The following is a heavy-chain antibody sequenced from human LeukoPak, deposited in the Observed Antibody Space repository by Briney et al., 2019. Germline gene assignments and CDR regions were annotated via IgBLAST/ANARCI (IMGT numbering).Heavy chain of an antibody. CDR2: IYYSGST. CDR1: GGSFSGYY. D-gene: IGHD2-2*02. V-gene: IGHV4-59*08. J-gene: IGHJ6*02. CDR3: AGCSSTSCYTGPLYYYGMDV. Sequence: SETLSLTCAVYGGSFSGYYWSWIRQPPGKGLEWIGYIYYSGSTNYNPSLKSRVTISVDTSKNQFSLKLSSVTAADTAVYYCAGCSSTSCYTGPLYYYGMDVWGQGTTVTVSS.